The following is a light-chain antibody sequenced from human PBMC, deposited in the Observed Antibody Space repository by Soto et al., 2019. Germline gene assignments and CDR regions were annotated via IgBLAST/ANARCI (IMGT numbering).Light chain of an antibody. CDR1: QTVASY. J-gene: IGKJ1*01. V-gene: IGKV1-9*01. CDR2: DAS. Sequence: DIQLTQSPSFVSASVGDIVTISCRASQTVASYLVWYQQKPGKAPKVLITDASKLHSGVPSRFSGSGFGTDFTLTIRGLQPEDIATYYCQKYNIAPSWTFGQGTKVEIK. CDR3: QKYNIAPSWT.